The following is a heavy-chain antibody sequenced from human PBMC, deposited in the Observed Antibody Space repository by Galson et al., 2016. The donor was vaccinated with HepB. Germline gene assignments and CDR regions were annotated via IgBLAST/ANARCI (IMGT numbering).Heavy chain of an antibody. CDR2: IVPIFGSA. V-gene: IGHV1-69*13. Sequence: SVKVSCKASGGTFSNYLISWVRQAPGQGLEWMGGIVPIFGSAKYAQRFKGRVTITADESTSTAYMELRSLISDDTAIYYCASDQGLFYYDSGASVSAVFWYSDLWGRGTPVTVSS. CDR1: GGTFSNYL. D-gene: IGHD3-22*01. J-gene: IGHJ2*01. CDR3: ASDQGLFYYDSGASVSAVFWYSDL.